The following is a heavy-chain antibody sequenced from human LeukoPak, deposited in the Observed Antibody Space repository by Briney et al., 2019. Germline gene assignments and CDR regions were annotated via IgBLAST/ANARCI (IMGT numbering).Heavy chain of an antibody. V-gene: IGHV4-59*08. CDR3: ARLYSSSWFDY. CDR2: IHHSGST. J-gene: IGHJ5*01. D-gene: IGHD6-13*01. CDR1: GGSISSYY. Sequence: SETLSLTCTVPGGSISSYYWSWVRQPPGKGLEWIGYIHHSGSTNYNPSLKSRVTISVDTSKNQFSLKLSSVTAVDTAVYYCARLYSSSWFDYWGQGTLVTVSS.